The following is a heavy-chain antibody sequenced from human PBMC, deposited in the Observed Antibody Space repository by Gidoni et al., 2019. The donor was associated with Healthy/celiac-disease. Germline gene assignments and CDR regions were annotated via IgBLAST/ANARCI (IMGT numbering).Heavy chain of an antibody. CDR1: GFTFSSYG. J-gene: IGHJ6*02. Sequence: QVQLVESGGGVVQPGRSMRLSCAASGFTFSSYGMHWVRQAPGKGLEWVAVRWYDGSNKYYADSVKGRFTISRDNSKNTLYLQMNSLRAEDTAVYYCASGIYCSGGSCHGYYYYGMDVWGQGTTVTVSS. D-gene: IGHD2-15*01. CDR3: ASGIYCSGGSCHGYYYYGMDV. V-gene: IGHV3-33*01. CDR2: RWYDGSNK.